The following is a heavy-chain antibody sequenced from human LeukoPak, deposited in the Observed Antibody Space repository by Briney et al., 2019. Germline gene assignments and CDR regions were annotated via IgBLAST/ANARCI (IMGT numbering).Heavy chain of an antibody. V-gene: IGHV3-21*01. CDR2: ISSSSTYI. J-gene: IGHJ6*02. CDR3: AKHSRPYYYYGMDV. CDR1: GFTFSSYS. D-gene: IGHD6-6*01. Sequence: GGSLRLSCAASGFTFSSYSMNWVRQAPGKGLEWVSSISSSSTYILYADSVKGRFTISRDNAKNSLYLQMNSLRAEDTAVYYCAKHSRPYYYYGMDVWGQGTTVTVSS.